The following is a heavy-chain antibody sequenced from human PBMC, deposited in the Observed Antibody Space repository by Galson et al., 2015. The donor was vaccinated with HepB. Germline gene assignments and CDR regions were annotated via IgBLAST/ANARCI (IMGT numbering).Heavy chain of an antibody. Sequence: SLRLSCAASGFTFSNAWMSWVRQAPGKGLEWVGRIKSKTDGGTTDYAAPVKGRFTISRDDSKNTLYLQMNSLKTEDTAVYYCTTAASYYDILTGYYKDYWGQGTLVTVSS. CDR2: IKSKTDGGTT. J-gene: IGHJ4*02. V-gene: IGHV3-15*01. CDR1: GFTFSNAW. CDR3: TTAASYYDILTGYYKDY. D-gene: IGHD3-9*01.